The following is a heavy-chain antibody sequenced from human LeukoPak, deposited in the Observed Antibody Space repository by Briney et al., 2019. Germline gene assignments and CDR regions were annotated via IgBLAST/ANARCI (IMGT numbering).Heavy chain of an antibody. CDR2: IYYSGSN. Sequence: SETLSLTCTVSGGSISSYYWSWIRQSPGKGLEWIGYIYYSGSNNYNPSLKSRVTISVDTSKNQFPLKLSSVTAADTAVYYCARGRYSSSWYRYWGQGTLVTVSS. V-gene: IGHV4-59*01. CDR3: ARGRYSSSWYRY. D-gene: IGHD6-13*01. J-gene: IGHJ4*02. CDR1: GGSISSYY.